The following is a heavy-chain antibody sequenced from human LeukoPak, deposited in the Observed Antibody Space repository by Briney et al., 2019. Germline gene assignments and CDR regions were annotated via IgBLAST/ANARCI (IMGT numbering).Heavy chain of an antibody. Sequence: GGSLRLSCAASGFTFSSYAMHWVRQAPGKGLEWVAVISYDGSNKYYADSVKGRFTISRDNSKNTLYLQMNSLRAEDTAVYYCARDRTDLFLAAAGPPDYWGQGTLVTVSS. J-gene: IGHJ4*02. CDR1: GFTFSSYA. CDR2: ISYDGSNK. D-gene: IGHD6-13*01. CDR3: ARDRTDLFLAAAGPPDY. V-gene: IGHV3-30-3*01.